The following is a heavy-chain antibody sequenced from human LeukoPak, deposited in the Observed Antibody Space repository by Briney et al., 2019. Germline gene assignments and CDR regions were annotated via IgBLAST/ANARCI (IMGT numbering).Heavy chain of an antibody. J-gene: IGHJ4*02. CDR3: ARNFHTGFDY. CDR2: TYYRSRWLN. CDR1: GDSVSGSSSA. Sequence: SQTLSLTCAISGDSVSGSSSAWNWIRQSPSRGLEWLGRTYYRSRWLNGYAVSLRSRISISPDTSKNQFSLQLTSVTPVDTAIYYCARNFHTGFDYWGQGTLVTVSS. V-gene: IGHV6-1*01. D-gene: IGHD2-8*02.